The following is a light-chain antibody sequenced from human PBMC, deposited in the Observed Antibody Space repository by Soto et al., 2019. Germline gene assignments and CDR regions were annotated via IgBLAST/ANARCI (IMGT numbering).Light chain of an antibody. V-gene: IGKV3-11*01. CDR2: DTS. CDR3: QQRSVSLT. J-gene: IGKJ4*01. Sequence: EIVLTQSPATLSLSPGEVATLSCRASQSAGSYLAWYQQKPGQAPRLLIYDTSNSATGIPARFSGSGSGTDFTLTISSLEPEDFPVYYCQQRSVSLTFGGGTKVEIK. CDR1: QSAGSY.